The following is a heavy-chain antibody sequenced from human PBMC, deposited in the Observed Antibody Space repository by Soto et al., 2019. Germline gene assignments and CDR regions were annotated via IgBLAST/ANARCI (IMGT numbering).Heavy chain of an antibody. D-gene: IGHD4-17*01. J-gene: IGHJ6*02. CDR1: GGSISSGDYY. CDR2: IYYSGST. Sequence: SETLSLTCTVSGGSISSGDYYWSWIRQPPGKGLEWIGYIYYSGSTYYNPSLKSRATISVDTSKNQFSLKLSSVTAADTAVYYCAREDYAEGYYYGMDVWGQGTTVTVSS. V-gene: IGHV4-30-4*01. CDR3: AREDYAEGYYYGMDV.